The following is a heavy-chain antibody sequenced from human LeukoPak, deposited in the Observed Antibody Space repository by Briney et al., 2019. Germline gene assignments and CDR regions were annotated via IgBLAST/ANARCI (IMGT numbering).Heavy chain of an antibody. CDR3: ARLMRPPWRVDSYYNYYMDV. V-gene: IGHV4-34*01. Sequence: SETLSLTCAVYGGSFSSYNWSWIRQPPGKGLEWIGEINQSGSTNYNPSLKSRVTISVDTSKNQFSLKLTSVTAADTAVYYCARLMRPPWRVDSYYNYYMDVWGKGTTVTISS. D-gene: IGHD3-16*01. CDR1: GGSFSSYN. J-gene: IGHJ6*03. CDR2: INQSGST.